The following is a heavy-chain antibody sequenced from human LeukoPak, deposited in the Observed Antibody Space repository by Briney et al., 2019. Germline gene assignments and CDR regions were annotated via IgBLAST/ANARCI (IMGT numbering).Heavy chain of an antibody. J-gene: IGHJ3*02. CDR2: IWYDGSNK. CDR3: AKGPSYGDYVAAFDI. V-gene: IGHV3-33*06. Sequence: GGSLRLSCAASGFTFSSYGMHWVRQAPGKGLEWVAVIWYDGSNKYYADSVKGRFTIPRDNSKNTLYLQMNSLRAEDTAVYYCAKGPSYGDYVAAFDIWGQGTMVTVSS. D-gene: IGHD4-17*01. CDR1: GFTFSSYG.